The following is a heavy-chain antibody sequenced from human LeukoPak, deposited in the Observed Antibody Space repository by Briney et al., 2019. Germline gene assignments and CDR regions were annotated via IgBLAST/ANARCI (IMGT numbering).Heavy chain of an antibody. Sequence: ASVKVSCKASGYTFTSYYMHWVRQAPGQGLEWMGIINPSGGSTSYAQKFQGRVTMTRDMSTSTVYMELSSLRSEDTAVYYCAREDYYDSSGYNWFDPWGQGTLVTVSS. CDR2: INPSGGST. CDR3: AREDYYDSSGYNWFDP. D-gene: IGHD3-22*01. J-gene: IGHJ5*02. V-gene: IGHV1-46*01. CDR1: GYTFTSYY.